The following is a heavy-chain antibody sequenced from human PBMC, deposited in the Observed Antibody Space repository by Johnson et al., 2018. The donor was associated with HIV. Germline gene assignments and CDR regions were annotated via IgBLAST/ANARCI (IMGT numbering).Heavy chain of an antibody. D-gene: IGHD1-26*01. CDR3: ARASQWELDFDAFDI. CDR1: GFTFSSYA. CDR2: ISSSGTSV. V-gene: IGHV3-48*04. J-gene: IGHJ3*02. Sequence: VQLVESGGGVVQPGRSLRLSCAASGFTFSSYAMHWVRQAPGKGLEWVSYISSSGTSVYYADSVKGRFPISRDNAKHSLYLQMNSLRAEDTAVYYCARASQWELDFDAFDIWGQGTMVTVSS.